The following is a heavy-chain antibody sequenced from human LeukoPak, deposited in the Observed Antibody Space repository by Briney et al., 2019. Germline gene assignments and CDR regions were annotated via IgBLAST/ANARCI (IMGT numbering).Heavy chain of an antibody. V-gene: IGHV1-18*04. Sequence: EASVKVSFKASGYTFTSYGISWVRQAPGQGLEGMGWISAYNGNTNYPQKLQGRVTMTTDTSTSTAYMELRSLRSDDTAVYYCARDGYSSGWYVAFDIWGQGTMVTVSS. J-gene: IGHJ3*02. CDR2: ISAYNGNT. CDR1: GYTFTSYG. CDR3: ARDGYSSGWYVAFDI. D-gene: IGHD6-19*01.